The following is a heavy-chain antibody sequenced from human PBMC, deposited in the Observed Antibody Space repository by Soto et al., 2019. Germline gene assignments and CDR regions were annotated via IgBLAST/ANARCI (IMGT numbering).Heavy chain of an antibody. CDR3: ARRRGYSYGLRQASDY. J-gene: IGHJ4*02. CDR2: IYPGDSDT. D-gene: IGHD5-18*01. Sequence: GESLKISCKGSGYSFTSYWIGWVRQMPGKGLEWMGIIYPGDSDTRYSPSFQGQVTISADKSISTAYLQWSSLKASDTAMYYCARRRGYSYGLRQASDYWGQGTLVTVSS. CDR1: GYSFTSYW. V-gene: IGHV5-51*01.